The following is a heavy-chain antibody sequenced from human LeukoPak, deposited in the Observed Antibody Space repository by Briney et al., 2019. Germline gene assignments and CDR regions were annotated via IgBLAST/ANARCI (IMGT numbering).Heavy chain of an antibody. CDR3: AKDRPDYDILTGSSLTDY. V-gene: IGHV3-20*04. D-gene: IGHD3-9*01. Sequence: GGSLRLSCAASGFTFDDYGMSWVRQAPGKGLEWVSGINWNGGNTGYADSVKGRFTISRDNSKNTLYLQMNSLRAEDTAVYYCAKDRPDYDILTGSSLTDYWGQGTLVTVSS. CDR2: INWNGGNT. CDR1: GFTFDDYG. J-gene: IGHJ4*02.